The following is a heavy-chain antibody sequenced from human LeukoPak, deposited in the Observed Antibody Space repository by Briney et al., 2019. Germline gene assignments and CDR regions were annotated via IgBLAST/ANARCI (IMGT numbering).Heavy chain of an antibody. CDR2: ISGSGGST. J-gene: IGHJ4*02. CDR3: ARDLDWNGRGYFDY. D-gene: IGHD1-1*01. CDR1: GFTFSSYA. Sequence: QPGGSLRLSCAASGFTFSSYAMSWVRQAPGKGLEWVSAISGSGGSTYYADSVKGRFTISRDNSKNTLYLQMNSLRAEDTAVYYCARDLDWNGRGYFDYWGQGTLVAVSS. V-gene: IGHV3-23*01.